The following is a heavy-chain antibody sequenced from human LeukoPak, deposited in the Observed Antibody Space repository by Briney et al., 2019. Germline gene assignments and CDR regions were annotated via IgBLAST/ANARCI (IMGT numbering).Heavy chain of an antibody. D-gene: IGHD2-15*01. CDR1: VFTFSCHR. V-gene: IGHV3-21*01. J-gene: IGHJ4*02. CDR2: ISSSSSYI. CDR3: ARARPPATALDY. Sequence: GWSLRLSCAASVFTFSCHRMNWGGQPRANGREWVSSISSSSSYIYYADSVKGRFTISRDNAKNSLYLQMNSLRAEDTAVYYCARARPPATALDYWGQGTLVTVSS.